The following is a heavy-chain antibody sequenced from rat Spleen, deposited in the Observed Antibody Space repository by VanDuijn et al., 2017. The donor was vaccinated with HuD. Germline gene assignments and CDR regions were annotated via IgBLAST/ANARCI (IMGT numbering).Heavy chain of an antibody. CDR2: IGPGGDNT. CDR1: GFTFSNYG. Sequence: EVQLVESGGGLVQPGRSLKLSCAASGFTFSNYGMHWIRQAPGKGLEWVASIGPGGDNTYYRDSVKGRFTISRDNAKNTQYLRMDSLRSEDTATYYWARPYNNYFDYWGQGVMVTVSS. D-gene: IGHD1-10*01. J-gene: IGHJ2*01. CDR3: ARPYNNYFDY. V-gene: IGHV5S13*01.